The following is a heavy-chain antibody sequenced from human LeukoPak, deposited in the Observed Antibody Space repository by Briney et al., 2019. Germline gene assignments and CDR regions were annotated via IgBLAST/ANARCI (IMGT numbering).Heavy chain of an antibody. J-gene: IGHJ4*02. Sequence: GGSLRLSCAASGFTFSSYALSWVRQAPGKGLEWVANIKQDGSEKYYVDSVKGRFTISRDNAKNSLYLQMNSLRAEDTAVYYCARGVIVVVVAAIPHGFDYWGQGTLVTVSS. D-gene: IGHD2-15*01. CDR2: IKQDGSEK. V-gene: IGHV3-7*01. CDR1: GFTFSSYA. CDR3: ARGVIVVVVAAIPHGFDY.